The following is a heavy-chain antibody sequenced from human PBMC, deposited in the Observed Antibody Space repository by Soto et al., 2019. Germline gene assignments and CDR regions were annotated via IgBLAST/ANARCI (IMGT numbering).Heavy chain of an antibody. V-gene: IGHV3-30*03. CDR2: ITYDGTNK. J-gene: IGHJ6*02. D-gene: IGHD6-13*01. CDR1: GFMFTNYG. CDR3: ASEGSSWYLYYYYGMDV. Sequence: PGGSLRLSCAASGFMFTNYGMQWVRQAPGKGLEWVTVITYDGTNKYYAESEKGRFTISRDNSKKSLYQQKNNLRNEDTAVYYCASEGSSWYLYYYYGMDVWGQGTTVTVSS.